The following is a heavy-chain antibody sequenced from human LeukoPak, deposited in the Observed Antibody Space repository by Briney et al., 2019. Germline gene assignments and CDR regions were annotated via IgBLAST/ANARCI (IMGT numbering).Heavy chain of an antibody. J-gene: IGHJ4*02. D-gene: IGHD6-13*01. CDR1: GFIFTKYG. V-gene: IGHV1-18*01. CDR3: ARSQSNAWYTLKYDY. Sequence: GASVKVSCKASGFIFTKYGISWVRQAPGQGLEWVGWISGYNGDTNYAQKLQGRVTMTTDTSTTTAYMELRSLRSDDTAVYYCARSQSNAWYTLKYDYWGQGTLVIVSS. CDR2: ISGYNGDT.